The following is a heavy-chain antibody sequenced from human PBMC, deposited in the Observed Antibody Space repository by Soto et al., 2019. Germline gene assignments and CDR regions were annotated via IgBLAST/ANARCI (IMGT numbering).Heavy chain of an antibody. J-gene: IGHJ6*02. Sequence: QVQLVQSGAEVKEPGSSVKVACQASGGAFSTYAISWVRQAPGQGLEWMGGVIPLFGTSNYLPKFQGRVSIAADRSTETVYMELSRLRFDDTAVYFCARELKAGGHFSMDVWGQGTTVTVSS. D-gene: IGHD3-16*01. CDR1: GGAFSTYA. CDR3: ARELKAGGHFSMDV. CDR2: VIPLFGTS. V-gene: IGHV1-69*06.